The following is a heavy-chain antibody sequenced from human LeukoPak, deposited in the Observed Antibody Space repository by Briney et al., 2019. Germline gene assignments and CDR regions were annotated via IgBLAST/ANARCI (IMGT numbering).Heavy chain of an antibody. J-gene: IGHJ4*02. V-gene: IGHV3-21*04. D-gene: IGHD2-2*01. CDR2: ISSSSSNI. CDR3: AKSCTSHCYYFDY. CDR1: GFTFSDYS. Sequence: GGSLTLSCAASGFTFSDYSMKWIRQAPGKGLELVSSISSSSSNIYYADSVKGRFTISRDNSKNTLYLQMNSLRAEDTAVYYCAKSCTSHCYYFDYWGQGTLVTVSS.